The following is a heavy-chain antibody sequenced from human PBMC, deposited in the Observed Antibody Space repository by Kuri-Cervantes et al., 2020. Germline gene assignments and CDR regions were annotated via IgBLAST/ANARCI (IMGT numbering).Heavy chain of an antibody. J-gene: IGHJ3*01. V-gene: IGHV3-30*03. CDR3: ARDLGGYSTRYDAFDV. CDR1: GFTFSSYG. Sequence: LSLTCAASGFTFSSYGMHWVRQAPGKGLEWVAVISYDGSNKYYADSVKGRFTISRDNSKNTLYLQMNSLRVEDTAVYYCARDLGGYSTRYDAFDVWGQGTMVTVSS. CDR2: ISYDGSNK. D-gene: IGHD2-21*01.